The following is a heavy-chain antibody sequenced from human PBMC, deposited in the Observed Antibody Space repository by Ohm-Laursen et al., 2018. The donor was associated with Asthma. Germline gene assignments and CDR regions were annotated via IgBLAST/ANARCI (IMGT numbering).Heavy chain of an antibody. J-gene: IGHJ2*01. Sequence: TLSLTCTVSGGPIITNDYYWAWIRQSPGRGLEWIGSISHRENTYFNPALKSRVTISIDTSKRQFSLHLTSVTAADTSTYYCARHGDGSGSYYNARYWYFDLWGRGALVTVSS. CDR3: ARHGDGSGSYYNARYWYFDL. CDR1: GGPIITNDYY. D-gene: IGHD3-10*01. V-gene: IGHV4-39*01. CDR2: ISHRENT.